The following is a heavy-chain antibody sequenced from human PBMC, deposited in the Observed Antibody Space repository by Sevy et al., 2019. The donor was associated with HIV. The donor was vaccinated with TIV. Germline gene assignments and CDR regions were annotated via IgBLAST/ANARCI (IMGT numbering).Heavy chain of an antibody. CDR2: IWYDGSKK. J-gene: IGHJ3*02. CDR3: AREGGRRKSAFDI. V-gene: IGHV3-33*01. Sequence: GGSLRLSCAASVFTFSSYGMHWVRQAPGKGLEWVAVIWYDGSKKYYADSVKGRFTISRDNSKNTRCLQMNSLRAEDTAVYYCAREGGRRKSAFDIWGQGTMVTVSS. CDR1: VFTFSSYG. D-gene: IGHD2-15*01.